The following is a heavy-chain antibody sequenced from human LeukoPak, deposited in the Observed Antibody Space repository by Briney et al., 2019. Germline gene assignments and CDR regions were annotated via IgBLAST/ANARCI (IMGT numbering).Heavy chain of an antibody. V-gene: IGHV1-2*02. CDR3: ARAPLTGFCGGGSCYWFAP. CDR2: INPNSGGT. D-gene: IGHD2-15*01. CDR1: GYTFTGYY. Sequence: ASVKVSCKASGYTFTGYYMHWVRQAPGQGLEWMGWINPNSGGTNYAQKFQGRVTMTRDTSISTAYMELSRLRSDDTAVYYCARAPLTGFCGGGSCYWFAPWGQGTLVPVSS. J-gene: IGHJ5*02.